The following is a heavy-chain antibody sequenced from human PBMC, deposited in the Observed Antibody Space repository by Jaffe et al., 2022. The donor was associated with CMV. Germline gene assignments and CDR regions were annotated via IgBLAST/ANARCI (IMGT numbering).Heavy chain of an antibody. CDR2: INSDGSST. J-gene: IGHJ6*03. V-gene: IGHV3-74*01. Sequence: EVQLVESGGGLVQPGGSLRLSCAASGFTFSSYWMHWVRQAPGKGLVWVSRINSDGSSTSYADSVKGRFTISRDNAKNTLYLQMNSLRAEDTAVYYCARDGGWLQSSEPYYYYYMDVWGKGTTVTVSS. CDR3: ARDGGWLQSSEPYYYYYMDV. D-gene: IGHD3-16*01. CDR1: GFTFSSYW.